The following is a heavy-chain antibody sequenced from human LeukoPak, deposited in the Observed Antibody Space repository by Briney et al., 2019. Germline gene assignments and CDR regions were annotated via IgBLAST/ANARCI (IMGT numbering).Heavy chain of an antibody. J-gene: IGHJ6*03. CDR1: GFTFSSYA. D-gene: IGHD4-17*01. Sequence: GGSLRLSCAASGFTFSSYAMSWVRQAPGKGLEWVSAISGSGGSTYYADSVKGRFTISRDNSKNTLYLQMNSLRAEDTAVYYCAKDRGDYGDYVAQNYYMDVWGKGTTVTVSS. CDR3: AKDRGDYGDYVAQNYYMDV. CDR2: ISGSGGST. V-gene: IGHV3-23*01.